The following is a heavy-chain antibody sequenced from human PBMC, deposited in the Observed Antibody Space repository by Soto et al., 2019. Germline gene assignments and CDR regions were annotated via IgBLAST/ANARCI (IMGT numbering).Heavy chain of an antibody. CDR3: ARDPDYYDSSGSLTRFDP. CDR1: GYTFTSYY. CDR2: INPSGGST. J-gene: IGHJ5*02. D-gene: IGHD3-22*01. V-gene: IGHV1-46*01. Sequence: ASVKVSCKASGYTFTSYYMHWVRQAPGQGLEWMGIINPSGGSTSYAQKFQGRVTMTRDTSTSTVYMELSSLRSEDTAVYYCARDPDYYDSSGSLTRFDPWGQGTLVTVSS.